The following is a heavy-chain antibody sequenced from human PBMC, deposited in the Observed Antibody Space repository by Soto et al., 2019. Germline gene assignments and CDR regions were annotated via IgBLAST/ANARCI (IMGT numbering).Heavy chain of an antibody. CDR2: IYYSGST. Sequence: QVQLQESGPGLVKPSETLSLTCTVSGGSISSYYWSWIRQPPGKGLEWIGYIYYSGSTNYNPSLKRRIPLSVEQSKNQFSPKLSFGTAADTAVDYWARLSGHSGWYFDLWGRGTLVTVSP. J-gene: IGHJ2*01. D-gene: IGHD3-10*01. CDR1: GGSISSYY. V-gene: IGHV4-59*08. CDR3: ARLSGHSGWYFDL.